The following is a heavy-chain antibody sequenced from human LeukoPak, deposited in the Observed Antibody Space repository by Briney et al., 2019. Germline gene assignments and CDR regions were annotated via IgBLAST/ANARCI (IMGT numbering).Heavy chain of an antibody. CDR2: IYYSGST. D-gene: IGHD3-10*01. V-gene: IGHV4-59*11. Sequence: SETLSLTCTVSGGSISSHYWSWLRQPPGKGLEWIGYIYYSGSTNYNPSLKSRVTISVDTSKNQFSLKLSSVTAADTAVYYCARERFGESQFDYWGQGTLVTVSS. J-gene: IGHJ4*02. CDR3: ARERFGESQFDY. CDR1: GGSISSHY.